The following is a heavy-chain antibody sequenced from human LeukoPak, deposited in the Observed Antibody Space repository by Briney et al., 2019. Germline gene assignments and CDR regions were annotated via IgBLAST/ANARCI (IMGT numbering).Heavy chain of an antibody. J-gene: IGHJ6*02. CDR2: ISGSGGST. Sequence: GGSLRLSCAASGFTFSSYAMSWVRQAPGKGLEWVSAISGSGGSTYYADSVKGRFTISRDNSKNTLYLQMNSLRAEDTAVYYCARGLKRAAGSYYGMDVWGQGTTVTVSS. CDR1: GFTFSSYA. D-gene: IGHD6-25*01. V-gene: IGHV3-23*01. CDR3: ARGLKRAAGSYYGMDV.